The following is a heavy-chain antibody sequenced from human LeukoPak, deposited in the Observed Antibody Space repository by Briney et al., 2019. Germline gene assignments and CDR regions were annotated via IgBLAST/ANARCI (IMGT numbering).Heavy chain of an antibody. CDR1: GGSISSGGYY. J-gene: IGHJ4*02. CDR2: IYYSGST. CDR3: AGLHSGYDKNPFDY. V-gene: IGHV4-31*03. D-gene: IGHD5-12*01. Sequence: PSQTLSLTCTVSGGSISSGGYYWSWIRQHPGKGLEWIGYIYYSGSTNYNPSLKSRVTISVDTSKNQFSLKLSSVTAADTAVYYCAGLHSGYDKNPFDYWGQGTLVTVSS.